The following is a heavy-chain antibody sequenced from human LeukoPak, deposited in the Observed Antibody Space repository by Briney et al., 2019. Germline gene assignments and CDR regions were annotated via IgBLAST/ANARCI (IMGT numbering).Heavy chain of an antibody. J-gene: IGHJ6*03. CDR2: ISGNGGST. CDR3: AKDLRVIVVTYYMDV. Sequence: GGSLRLSCAASGFTFNSYAMTWARQAPGKGLEWVSSISGNGGSTYYTDSVKGRFTISRDHSKNTLYLQMNSLRAEDTAAYYCAKDLRVIVVTYYMDVWGKGTTVTVSS. V-gene: IGHV3-23*01. D-gene: IGHD2-2*01. CDR1: GFTFNSYA.